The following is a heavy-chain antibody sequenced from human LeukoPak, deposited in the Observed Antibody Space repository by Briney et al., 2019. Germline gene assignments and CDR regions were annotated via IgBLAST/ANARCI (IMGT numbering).Heavy chain of an antibody. CDR2: ISSSSAYT. Sequence: GGSLRLSWAASGFTFSDYYMTLVRQAPGKGLELVSYISSSSAYTNYADSVKGRFTISRDNAKNSLYLQMSSLRAEDTAVYYCARVLKVTYCGNDCYPVYWGQGTLVTVSS. V-gene: IGHV3-11*06. CDR3: ARVLKVTYCGNDCYPVY. CDR1: GFTFSDYY. J-gene: IGHJ4*02. D-gene: IGHD2-21*02.